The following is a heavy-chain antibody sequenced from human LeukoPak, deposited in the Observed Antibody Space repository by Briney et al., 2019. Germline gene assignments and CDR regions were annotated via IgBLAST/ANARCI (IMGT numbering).Heavy chain of an antibody. D-gene: IGHD4-23*01. J-gene: IGHJ4*02. CDR2: IYYSGST. CDR3: ARDGGNAYDFDY. Sequence: SETLSLTCTVSGGSISSSSYYWGWIRQPPGKGLEWIGSIYYSGSTYYNPSLKSRVTISVDTSKNQFSLKLSSVTAADTAVYYCARDGGNAYDFDYWGQGTLVTVSS. CDR1: GGSISSSSYY. V-gene: IGHV4-39*02.